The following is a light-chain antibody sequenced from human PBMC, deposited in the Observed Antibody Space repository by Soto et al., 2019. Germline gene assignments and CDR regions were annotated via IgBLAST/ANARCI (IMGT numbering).Light chain of an antibody. CDR1: QSHSNNIY. Sequence: EIVLTESPGTLALAPGEGATLSFRSRQSHSNNIYLAWYQQKPGQAPRLLIYAASNRASGIPDRFSGSGSGTDFTLTISRLEPEDFAVYFCQQYSSSPLTFGQGTRLEIK. CDR3: QQYSSSPLT. V-gene: IGKV3-20*01. J-gene: IGKJ5*01. CDR2: AAS.